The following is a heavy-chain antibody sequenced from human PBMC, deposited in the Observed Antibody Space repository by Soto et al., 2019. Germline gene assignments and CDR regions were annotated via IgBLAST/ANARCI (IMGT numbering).Heavy chain of an antibody. CDR3: ARDSSASATSYSFDY. J-gene: IGHJ4*02. Sequence: QVQLVQSGAEVKKPGASVKVSCKASGYKFINHYIHCVRQAPGVGLEWMGMINPNGGGTDYAQKFQGRVTMTTDTYASTVHMELSSLRSEDTAVYFCARDSSASATSYSFDYWGQGTLVTVSS. D-gene: IGHD3-10*01. V-gene: IGHV1-46*01. CDR1: GYKFINHY. CDR2: INPNGGGT.